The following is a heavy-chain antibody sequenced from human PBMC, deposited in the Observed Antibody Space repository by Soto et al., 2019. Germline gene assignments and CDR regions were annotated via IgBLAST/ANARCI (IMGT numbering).Heavy chain of an antibody. CDR3: AKLSLGLPDDVVPAANIENYYYYYYMDV. D-gene: IGHD2-2*01. CDR1: GFTFSSYA. J-gene: IGHJ6*03. V-gene: IGHV3-23*01. Sequence: GGSLRLSCAASGFTFSSYAMSWVRQAPGKGLEWVSAISGSGGSTYYADSVKGRFTISRDNSKNTLYLQMNSLRAEDTAVYYCAKLSLGLPDDVVPAANIENYYYYYYMDVWGKGTTVTVSS. CDR2: ISGSGGST.